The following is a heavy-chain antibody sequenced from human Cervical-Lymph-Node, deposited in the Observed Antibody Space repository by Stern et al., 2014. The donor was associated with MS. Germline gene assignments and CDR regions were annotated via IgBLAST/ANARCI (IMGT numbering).Heavy chain of an antibody. J-gene: IGHJ5*01. CDR2: IHVAASDA. CDR1: GYTFSSSW. CDR3: ARGIRAFDS. Sequence: EVQLVESGAEVKKPGESLKISCKGSGYTFSSSWIVWVRQMPGKGLESMGIIHVAASDARYNPSFQGQVPFSVDKSINTAYLQWNSLKASDTAIYYCARGIRAFDSWGQGTLVTVSS. V-gene: IGHV5-51*01.